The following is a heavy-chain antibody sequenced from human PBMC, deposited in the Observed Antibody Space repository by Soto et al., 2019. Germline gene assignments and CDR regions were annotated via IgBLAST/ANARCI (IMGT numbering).Heavy chain of an antibody. CDR1: GFTFDDYA. V-gene: IGHV3-9*01. Sequence: EVQLVESGGGLVQPGRSLRLSRAASGFTFDDYAMHWVRQAPGKGLEWVSGISWNSGRIDYADSVKGRFTISRDNAKNSLYLQMDILRAEDTALYYCAKDKGYDVLTGYRKYGVHDYWGQGTLVTVSS. D-gene: IGHD3-9*01. J-gene: IGHJ4*02. CDR3: AKDKGYDVLTGYRKYGVHDY. CDR2: ISWNSGRI.